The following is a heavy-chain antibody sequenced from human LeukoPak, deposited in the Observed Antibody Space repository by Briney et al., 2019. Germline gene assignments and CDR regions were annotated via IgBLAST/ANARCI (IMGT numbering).Heavy chain of an antibody. V-gene: IGHV1-69*04. CDR2: IIPILGIA. CDR1: GYSFSSCG. CDR3: AREEAGYFDY. Sequence: GASVRVSCKASGYSFSSCGISWVRQAPGQGLEWMGRIIPILGIANYAQKFQGRVTITADKSTSTAYMELSSLRSEDTAVYYCAREEAGYFDYWGQGTLVTVSS. J-gene: IGHJ4*02.